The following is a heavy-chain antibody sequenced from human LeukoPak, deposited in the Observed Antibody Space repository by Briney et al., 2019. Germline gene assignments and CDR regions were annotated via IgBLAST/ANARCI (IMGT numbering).Heavy chain of an antibody. CDR2: INLDGNKK. J-gene: IGHJ4*02. D-gene: IGHD3-10*01. CDR3: AIDETGGYFEN. Sequence: GSLRLSSATCGFTFSHHWMSWVRQAPGRGLEWVANINLDGNKKYYVDSVKGRFTISRDNAQKSLYLQMDSLRVEDTAVYYCAIDETGGYFENWRQGTLVTVSS. CDR1: GFTFSHHW. V-gene: IGHV3-7*01.